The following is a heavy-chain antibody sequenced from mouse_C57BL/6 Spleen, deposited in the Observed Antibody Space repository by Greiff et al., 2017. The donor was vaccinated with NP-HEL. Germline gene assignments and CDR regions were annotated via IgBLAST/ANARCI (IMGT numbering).Heavy chain of an antibody. V-gene: IGHV5-16*01. D-gene: IGHD2-10*02. J-gene: IGHJ2*01. CDR2: INYDGSST. Sequence: EVKLVESEGGLVQPGSSMKLSCTASGFTFSDYYMAWVRQVPEKGLEWVANINYDGSSTYYLDSLKSRFIISRDNAKNILYLQMSSLKSEDTATYYCARDQGYGNLVYFDYWGQGTTLTVSS. CDR3: ARDQGYGNLVYFDY. CDR1: GFTFSDYY.